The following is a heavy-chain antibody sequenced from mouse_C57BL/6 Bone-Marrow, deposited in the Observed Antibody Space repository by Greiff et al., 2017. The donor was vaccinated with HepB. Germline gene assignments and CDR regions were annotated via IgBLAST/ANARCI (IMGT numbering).Heavy chain of an antibody. CDR2: IDPSDSDT. D-gene: IGHD2-1*01. V-gene: IGHV1-50*01. J-gene: IGHJ2*01. Sequence: QVQLQQPGAELVKPGASVKLSCKASGYTFTSYWMQWVKQRPGQGLEWIGEIDPSDSDTNYNQKFKGKATLTVDTSSSTAYMQLSSLTSEDSAVYYCARDYGNPPASYYFDYWGQGTTLTVSS. CDR1: GYTFTSYW. CDR3: ARDYGNPPASYYFDY.